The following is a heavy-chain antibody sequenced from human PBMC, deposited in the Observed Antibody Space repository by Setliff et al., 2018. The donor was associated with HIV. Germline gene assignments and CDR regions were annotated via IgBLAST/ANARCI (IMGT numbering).Heavy chain of an antibody. Sequence: SETLSLTCTVSGDSISSGGYYWSWTRQHPGKGLEWIGYIHYSGSSYYNPSLRSRVTISVDTSKNQFSLKLGSVTAADTAVYFCARVTWIQLWLGWFDPWGQGTLVTVSS. V-gene: IGHV4-31*03. CDR2: IHYSGSS. CDR3: ARVTWIQLWLGWFDP. J-gene: IGHJ5*02. CDR1: GDSISSGGYY. D-gene: IGHD5-18*01.